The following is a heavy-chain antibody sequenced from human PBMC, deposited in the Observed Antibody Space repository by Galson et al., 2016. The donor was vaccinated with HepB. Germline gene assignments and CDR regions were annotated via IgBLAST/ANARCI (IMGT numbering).Heavy chain of an antibody. J-gene: IGHJ4*01. V-gene: IGHV5-10-1*01. CDR1: GYSFTNYR. CDR3: ARMRDSTSYGDY. D-gene: IGHD6-6*01. Sequence: QSGADVKKPGESLRISCKGSGYSFTNYRISWVRQMPGKGLEWMGRIDPSDSYTNYSTSFQGYVPISADKSISTAYLQWSSLKASDTAMYYCARMRDSTSYGDYWGHGTLVTVSS. CDR2: IDPSDSYT.